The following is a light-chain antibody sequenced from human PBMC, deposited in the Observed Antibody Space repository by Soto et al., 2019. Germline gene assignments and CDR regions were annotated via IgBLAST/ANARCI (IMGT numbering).Light chain of an antibody. Sequence: IVLTQSPANLSVSPGERATLSCRASESVSDDLAWYQQKPGRAPRLLIYRASTRAAGVSARFSGSGSGTEFTLTISSLQSEDFALYYCQQYNNWPITFGQGTRLEIK. CDR1: ESVSDD. V-gene: IGKV3-15*01. J-gene: IGKJ5*01. CDR3: QQYNNWPIT. CDR2: RAS.